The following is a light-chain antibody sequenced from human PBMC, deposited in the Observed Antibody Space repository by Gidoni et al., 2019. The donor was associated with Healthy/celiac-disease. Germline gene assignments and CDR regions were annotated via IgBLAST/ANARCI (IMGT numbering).Light chain of an antibody. CDR2: DAS. CDR3: QQYDNPPLT. Sequence: DVQMTQSPSSLSASVGDRVTITCQASQDISNYLNWYQQKPENAPKLLIYDASNLETGVPSRFSGSGSGTDSTFTISSLQPEDIATYYCQQYDNPPLTFGGGTKVEIK. CDR1: QDISNY. J-gene: IGKJ4*01. V-gene: IGKV1-33*01.